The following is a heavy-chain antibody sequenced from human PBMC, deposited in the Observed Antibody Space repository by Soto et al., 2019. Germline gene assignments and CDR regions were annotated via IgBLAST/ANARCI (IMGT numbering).Heavy chain of an antibody. CDR2: ISAYNGNT. CDR1: GYTFTSYA. D-gene: IGHD2-15*01. Sequence: ASVKVSCKASGYTFTSYAMHWVRQAPGQRLEWMGWISAYNGNTNYAQKLQGRVTMTTDTPTSTAYMELRSLRSDDTAVYYCARLYCSGGSCYELDYWGQGTLVTVSS. CDR3: ARLYCSGGSCYELDY. V-gene: IGHV1-18*01. J-gene: IGHJ4*02.